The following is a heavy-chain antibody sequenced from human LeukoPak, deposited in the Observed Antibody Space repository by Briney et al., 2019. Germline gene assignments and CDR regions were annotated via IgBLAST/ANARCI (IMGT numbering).Heavy chain of an antibody. CDR3: ARFSEAMPLNY. V-gene: IGHV1-46*01. CDR1: GYTFTSYY. J-gene: IGHJ4*02. Sequence: GASVKASCKASGYTFTSYYMHWVRQAPGQGLEWMGIINPSGGSTSYAQKFQGRVTMTRDMSTSTVYMELSSLRSEDTAVYYCARFSEAMPLNYWGQGTLVTVSS. D-gene: IGHD2-2*01. CDR2: INPSGGST.